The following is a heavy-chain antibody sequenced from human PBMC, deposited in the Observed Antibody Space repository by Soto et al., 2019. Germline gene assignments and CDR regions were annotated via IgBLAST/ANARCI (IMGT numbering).Heavy chain of an antibody. CDR1: GGSISSGGYS. CDR2: IYHSGST. V-gene: IGHV4-30-2*01. Sequence: PSETLSLTCTVSGGSISSGGYSWSWIRQPPGKGLEWIGYIYHSGSTYYNPSLKSRVTISVDRSKNQFSLKLSSVTAADTAVYYCARGSDYYNSSGYYYFAYWGQGTLVTVSS. CDR3: ARGSDYYNSSGYYYFAY. J-gene: IGHJ4*02. D-gene: IGHD3-22*01.